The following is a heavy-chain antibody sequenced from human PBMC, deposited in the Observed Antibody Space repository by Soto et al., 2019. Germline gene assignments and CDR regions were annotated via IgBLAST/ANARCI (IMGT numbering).Heavy chain of an antibody. D-gene: IGHD5-12*01. Sequence: QVQLQESGPGLVKPSQTLSLTCTVSGGSISSGGYYWSWIRQHSGKGLEWIGYIYYSGSTYYNPSLKSRVTISVDTSKYQFSLKLSSVTAADTAEYYCARDLTGYSGYDFVYWGQGTLVTVSS. CDR2: IYYSGST. J-gene: IGHJ4*02. CDR3: ARDLTGYSGYDFVY. CDR1: GGSISSGGYY. V-gene: IGHV4-31*03.